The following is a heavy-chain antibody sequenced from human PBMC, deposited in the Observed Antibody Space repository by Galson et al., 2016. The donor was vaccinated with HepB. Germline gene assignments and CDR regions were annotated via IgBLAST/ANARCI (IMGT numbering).Heavy chain of an antibody. CDR3: ARESGQGDCLYHYYGMDV. CDR1: GFTFSSYW. CDR2: MKQDRSEK. D-gene: IGHD3-3*01. J-gene: IGHJ6*02. V-gene: IGHV3-7*01. Sequence: SLRLSCAASGFTFSSYWMGWVRQAPGKGLEWVANMKQDRSEKYYVDSVKGRFTISRDNAKNSLHLQMNSLRAEDTAVYYCARESGQGDCLYHYYGMDVWGQGTTVTVSS.